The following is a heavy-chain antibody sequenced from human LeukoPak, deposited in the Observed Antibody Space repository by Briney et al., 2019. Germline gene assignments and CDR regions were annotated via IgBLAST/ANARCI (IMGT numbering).Heavy chain of an antibody. CDR2: TNTAGNTI. Sequence: GGSLRLSCAAPGFTFRDYFMSWIRQAPGKGLEWVAYTNTAGNTIYYADSMKGRFTISRDNAKNSLYLQMNTLRAEDTAVYYCARVTYDSSAVDAFDIWGQGTMVTVSP. CDR3: ARVTYDSSAVDAFDI. CDR1: GFTFRDYF. D-gene: IGHD3-22*01. J-gene: IGHJ3*02. V-gene: IGHV3-11*01.